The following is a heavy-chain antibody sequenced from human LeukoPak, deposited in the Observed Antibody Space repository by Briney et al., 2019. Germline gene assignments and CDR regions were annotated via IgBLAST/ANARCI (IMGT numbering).Heavy chain of an antibody. D-gene: IGHD6-19*01. CDR3: AKDREAAVAPPEFDY. V-gene: IGHV3-9*01. CDR2: ISWNSGSI. Sequence: GGSLRLSCAASGFTFDDYAMHWVRQAPGKGLEWVSGISWNSGSIGYADSVKGRFTISRDNAKNSLYLQMNSLRAEDTALYYCAKDREAAVAPPEFDYWGQGTLVTVSS. CDR1: GFTFDDYA. J-gene: IGHJ4*02.